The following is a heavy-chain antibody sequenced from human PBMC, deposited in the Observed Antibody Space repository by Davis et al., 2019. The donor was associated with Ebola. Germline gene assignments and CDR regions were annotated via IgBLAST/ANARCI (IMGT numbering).Heavy chain of an antibody. CDR1: GGSISSYY. J-gene: IGHJ3*02. V-gene: IGHV4-59*08. CDR2: IYYSGST. D-gene: IGHD4-17*01. CDR3: ARHGVTTEYAFDI. Sequence: SETLSLTCTVSGGSISSYYWSWIRQPPGKGLAWIGYIYYSGSTNYNPSLKSRVTISVDTSKNQFSLKLSSVTAADTAVYYCARHGVTTEYAFDIWGQGTMVTVSS.